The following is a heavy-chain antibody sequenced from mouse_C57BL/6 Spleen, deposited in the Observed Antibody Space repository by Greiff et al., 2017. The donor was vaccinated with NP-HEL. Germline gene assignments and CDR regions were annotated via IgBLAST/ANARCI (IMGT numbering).Heavy chain of an antibody. CDR1: GYSITSGYY. CDR3: ARDGDYESFY. D-gene: IGHD2-4*01. V-gene: IGHV3-6*01. J-gene: IGHJ3*01. Sequence: VQLQQSGPGLVKPSQSLSLTCSVTGYSITSGYYWNWIRQFPGNKLEWMGYISYDGSNNYNPSLKNRISITRDTSKNQFFLKLNSVTTEDTATYYCARDGDYESFYWGQGTLVTVSA. CDR2: ISYDGSN.